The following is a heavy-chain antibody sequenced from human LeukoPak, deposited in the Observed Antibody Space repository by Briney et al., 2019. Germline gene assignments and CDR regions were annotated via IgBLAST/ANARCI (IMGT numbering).Heavy chain of an antibody. J-gene: IGHJ4*02. CDR1: GYTFTSYG. D-gene: IGHD3-22*01. CDR2: ISAYNGNT. CDR3: ARDADYYDSSGYSFH. Sequence: ASVKVSCKXSGYTFTSYGISWVRQAPGQGLEWMGWISAYNGNTNYSQKLQGRVTMTTDTSTSTAYMELRSLRSDDTAVYYCARDADYYDSSGYSFHWGQGTLVTVSS. V-gene: IGHV1-18*01.